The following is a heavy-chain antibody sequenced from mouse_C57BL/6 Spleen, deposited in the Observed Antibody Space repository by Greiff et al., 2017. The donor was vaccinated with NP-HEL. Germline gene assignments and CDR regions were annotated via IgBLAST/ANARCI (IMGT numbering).Heavy chain of an antibody. CDR1: GYTFTSYW. D-gene: IGHD1-1*01. CDR3: ARGGTTVPYYFDY. CDR2: IDPSDSYT. J-gene: IGHJ2*01. Sequence: QVQLQQPGAELVKPGASVKLSCKASGYTFTSYWMQWVKQRPGQGLEWIGEIDPSDSYTNYNQKFKGKATLTVDTSSSTAYMQLSSLTSEDSAVYYCARGGTTVPYYFDYWGQGTTLTVSS. V-gene: IGHV1-50*01.